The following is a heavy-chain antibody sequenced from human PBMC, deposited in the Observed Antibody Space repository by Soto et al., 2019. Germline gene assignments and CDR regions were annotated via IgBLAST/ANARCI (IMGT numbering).Heavy chain of an antibody. Sequence: SGPTLVKPTQTLTLTCTFSGFSLSTSGVGVGWIRQPPGKALEWLALIYWNDDKRYSPSLKSRLTITKDTSKNQVVLTMTNMDPVDTATYYCAHRLVDSGYDSHLYFDYWGQGTLVTVSS. CDR3: AHRLVDSGYDSHLYFDY. J-gene: IGHJ4*02. D-gene: IGHD5-12*01. V-gene: IGHV2-5*01. CDR2: IYWNDDK. CDR1: GFSLSTSGVG.